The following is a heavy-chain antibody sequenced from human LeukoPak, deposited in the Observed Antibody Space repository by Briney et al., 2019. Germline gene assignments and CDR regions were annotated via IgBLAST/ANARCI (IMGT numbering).Heavy chain of an antibody. D-gene: IGHD6-19*01. V-gene: IGHV4-34*01. CDR1: GGSFSGYY. Sequence: SETLSLTCAVYGGSFSGYYWSWIRQPPGKGLEWIGEINHSGSTNYNPSLKRRVTISVDTSKNQFSLKLSSVTAADTAVYYCARDGSGWFRKGFDYWGQGTLVTVSS. CDR3: ARDGSGWFRKGFDY. CDR2: INHSGST. J-gene: IGHJ4*02.